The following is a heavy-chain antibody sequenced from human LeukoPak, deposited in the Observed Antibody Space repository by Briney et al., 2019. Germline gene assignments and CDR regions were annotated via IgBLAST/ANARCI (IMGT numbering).Heavy chain of an antibody. J-gene: IGHJ6*02. V-gene: IGHV4-4*02. D-gene: IGHD3-3*01. CDR1: GGSLSSNIW. CDR3: ARDSGLRFLERSYYYYGMDV. CDR2: IYYRGSP. Sequence: SETLSLTFAVSGGSLSSNIWWGWARQPPGKGLGGIGEIYYRGSPNYNPSPKSRVTISVDKSRNHFSLNLSSGTAADTAVYYCARDSGLRFLERSYYYYGMDVWGQGTTVTVSS.